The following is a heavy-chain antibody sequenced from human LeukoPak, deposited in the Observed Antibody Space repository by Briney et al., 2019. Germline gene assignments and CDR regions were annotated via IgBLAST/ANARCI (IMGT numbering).Heavy chain of an antibody. CDR1: GFTFSRYG. V-gene: IGHV3-33*01. J-gene: IGHJ4*02. Sequence: GGSLRLSCAASGFTFSRYGMHWVRQAPGKGLEWVALIWYDGSNEYYADSVKGRFTIFRDNSKNTLHLQLNSLRAEDTAVYYCAGPLVGAALDYWGQGTLVTVSS. CDR2: IWYDGSNE. D-gene: IGHD1-26*01. CDR3: AGPLVGAALDY.